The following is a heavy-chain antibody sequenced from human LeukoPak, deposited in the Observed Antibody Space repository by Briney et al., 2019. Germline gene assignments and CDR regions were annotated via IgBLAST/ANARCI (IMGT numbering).Heavy chain of an antibody. CDR1: GYTFTSYH. Sequence: GASVKVSCKASGYTFTSYHINWVRQATGQGLEWMGWMNPNSGNTGYAQKFQGRVTVTRNTSISTAYMELSSLTSEDTAVYYCARGRDCNSPTCFRDFDYWGQGTLVTVSS. CDR3: ARGRDCNSPTCFRDFDY. J-gene: IGHJ4*02. CDR2: MNPNSGNT. D-gene: IGHD2-2*01. V-gene: IGHV1-8*01.